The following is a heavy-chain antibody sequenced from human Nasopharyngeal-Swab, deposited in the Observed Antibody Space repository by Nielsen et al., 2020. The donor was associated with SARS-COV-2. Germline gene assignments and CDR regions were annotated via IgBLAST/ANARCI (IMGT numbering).Heavy chain of an antibody. CDR2: ISYDGSNK. CDR3: AKEVVPRNYYYNYYMDV. CDR1: GFTFRSYG. D-gene: IGHD3-22*01. Sequence: GESLKISCAASGFTFRSYGIHWVRLAPGKGLDWVALISYDGSNKYYADSVKGRFTISRDNSKNTLYLQMNSLRAEDTAVYHCAKEVVPRNYYYNYYMDVWGIGTTVTVSS. J-gene: IGHJ6*03. V-gene: IGHV3-30*18.